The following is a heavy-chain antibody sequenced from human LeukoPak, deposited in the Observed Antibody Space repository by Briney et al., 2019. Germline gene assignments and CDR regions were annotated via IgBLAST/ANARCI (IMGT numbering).Heavy chain of an antibody. J-gene: IGHJ4*02. D-gene: IGHD6-6*01. CDR2: INPNSGGT. Sequence: ASVKVSCKASGYTFTGYYMHWVRQAPGQGLEWMGWINPNSGGTNYAQKFQGRVTMTRDTSISTAYMELSRLRSDGTAVYYCARDRSSSSSGNGFDYWGQGALVTVSS. V-gene: IGHV1-2*02. CDR1: GYTFTGYY. CDR3: ARDRSSSSSGNGFDY.